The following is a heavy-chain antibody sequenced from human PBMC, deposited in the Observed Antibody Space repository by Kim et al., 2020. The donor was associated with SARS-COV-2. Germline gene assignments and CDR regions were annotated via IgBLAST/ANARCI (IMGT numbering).Heavy chain of an antibody. J-gene: IGHJ6*02. CDR3: ARCDGWELLCYYGMDV. Sequence: GGSLRLSCAASGFTFSSYGMHWVRQAPGKGLEWVAVISYDGSNKYYADSVKGRFTISRDNSKNTLYLQMNSLRAEDTAVYYCARCDGWELLCYYGMDVWGQGTTVTVSS. CDR1: GFTFSSYG. D-gene: IGHD1-26*01. CDR2: ISYDGSNK. V-gene: IGHV3-33*05.